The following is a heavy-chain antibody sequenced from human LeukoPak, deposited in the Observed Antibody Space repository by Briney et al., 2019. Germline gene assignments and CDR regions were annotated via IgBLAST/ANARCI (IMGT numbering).Heavy chain of an antibody. CDR1: GYTFTGYY. D-gene: IGHD3-10*01. CDR3: ARDRDSGSGGYGSGSYSFDY. Sequence: ASVKVSCKASGYTFTGYYMHWVRQAPGQGLEWMGWINPNSGGTNYAQKFQGWVTMTRDTSISTAYMELSRLRSDDTAVYYCARDRDSGSGGYGSGSYSFDYWGQGTLVTVSS. CDR2: INPNSGGT. V-gene: IGHV1-2*04. J-gene: IGHJ4*02.